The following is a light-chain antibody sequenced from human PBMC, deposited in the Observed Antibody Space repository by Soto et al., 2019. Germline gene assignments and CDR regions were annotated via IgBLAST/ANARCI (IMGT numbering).Light chain of an antibody. CDR2: DAS. Sequence: DIVLTQSPATLSLSPGDRATLSCRASQTINNYLAWYQQKPGKAPRLLVYDASYRDIGIPARFSGSGSGTDFTLTISILQPEDFAVYYCQQRSDWPPRLTFGEGTKVEIK. J-gene: IGKJ4*01. CDR1: QTINNY. CDR3: QQRSDWPPRLT. V-gene: IGKV3-11*01.